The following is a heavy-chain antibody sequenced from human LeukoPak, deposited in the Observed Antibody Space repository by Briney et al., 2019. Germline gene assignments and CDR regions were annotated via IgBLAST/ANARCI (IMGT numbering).Heavy chain of an antibody. J-gene: IGHJ5*02. Sequence: GGSLRLSCAASGFTFDDYAMHWVRQAPGKGLEWVSGISWNSGSIGYADSVKGRFTISRDNAKNSLYLQMNSLRVEDTAVYYCARDPRNVGLAPWGQGTLVTVSS. D-gene: IGHD2-15*01. CDR2: ISWNSGSI. CDR1: GFTFDDYA. CDR3: ARDPRNVGLAP. V-gene: IGHV3-9*01.